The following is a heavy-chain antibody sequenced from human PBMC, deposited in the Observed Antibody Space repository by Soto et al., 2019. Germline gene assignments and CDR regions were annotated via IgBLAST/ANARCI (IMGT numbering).Heavy chain of an antibody. CDR1: GFSFSSFA. V-gene: IGHV3-23*01. Sequence: EVQLLESGGTLVQPGESLRLSCEVSGFSFSSFAMNWVRQAPGEGLEWVSSIRGTATSYADSVKGRFTISRDNSKNTVDLQMNTLRGEDTAVYYCAKCAVVMTTSGGWCNWFEPWGQGTLVIVSS. CDR2: IRGTAT. D-gene: IGHD2-21*02. CDR3: AKCAVVMTTSGGWCNWFEP. J-gene: IGHJ5*02.